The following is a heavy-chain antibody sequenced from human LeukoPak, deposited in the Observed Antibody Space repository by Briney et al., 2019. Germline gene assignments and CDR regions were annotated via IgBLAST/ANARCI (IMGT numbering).Heavy chain of an antibody. V-gene: IGHV4-59*01. CDR2: IYYSGST. J-gene: IGHJ4*02. Sequence: SETLSLTCTVSGGSIRSYYWSWIRQPPGKGLEWIGYIYYSGSTNYNPSLKSRVTISVDTSKNQFSLKLSSVTAADTAVYYCARSMGPFDYWGQGTLVTVSS. CDR3: ARSMGPFDY. CDR1: GGSIRSYY. D-gene: IGHD5-24*01.